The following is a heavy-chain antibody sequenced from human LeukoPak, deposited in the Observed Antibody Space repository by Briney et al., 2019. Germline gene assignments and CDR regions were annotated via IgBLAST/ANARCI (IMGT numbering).Heavy chain of an antibody. J-gene: IGHJ4*02. Sequence: SETPSLTCTVSGGSISSYYWSWIRQPPGKGLEWIGYIYYSGSTNYNPSLKSQVTISVDTSKNQFSLKLSSVTAADTAVYYCARGGYRENYYFDYWGQGTLVTVSS. V-gene: IGHV4-59*01. CDR1: GGSISSYY. CDR2: IYYSGST. D-gene: IGHD5-12*01. CDR3: ARGGYRENYYFDY.